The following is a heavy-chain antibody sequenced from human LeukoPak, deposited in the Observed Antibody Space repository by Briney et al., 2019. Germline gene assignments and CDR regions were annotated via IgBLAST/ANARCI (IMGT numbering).Heavy chain of an antibody. Sequence: SETLSLTCAVYGGSFSGYYWSWIRQPPGKGLEWIGEINHSGSTNYNPPLKSRVTISVDTSKNQFSLKLSSVTAADTAVYYCARGVGFPSYYFDYWGQGTLVTVSS. CDR2: INHSGST. V-gene: IGHV4-34*01. J-gene: IGHJ4*02. CDR3: ARGVGFPSYYFDY. CDR1: GGSFSGYY. D-gene: IGHD1-26*01.